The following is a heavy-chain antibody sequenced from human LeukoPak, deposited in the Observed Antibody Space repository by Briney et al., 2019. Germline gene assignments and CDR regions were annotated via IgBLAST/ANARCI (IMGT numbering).Heavy chain of an antibody. V-gene: IGHV4-59*01. CDR3: ARGPAYSGSYYYYFDY. Sequence: SETLSLTCTVSGGSISSYYWSWIRQTPGKGLEWIGYIYYSGSTNYNPSLKSRVTISVDTSKNQFSLKLSSATAADTAVYYCARGPAYSGSYYYYFDYWGQGTLVTVSS. CDR2: IYYSGST. CDR1: GGSISSYY. D-gene: IGHD1-26*01. J-gene: IGHJ4*02.